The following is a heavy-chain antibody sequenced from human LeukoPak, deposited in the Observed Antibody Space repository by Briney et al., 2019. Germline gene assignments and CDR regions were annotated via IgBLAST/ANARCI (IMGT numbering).Heavy chain of an antibody. CDR3: ARDLGSWYDNWFDP. D-gene: IGHD6-13*01. CDR1: GFTFSSYS. V-gene: IGHV3-48*01. CDR2: ISSNSSTI. Sequence: PGGSLRLSCAASGFTFSSYSMNWVRQAPGKGLEWVSYISSNSSTIYYADSVKGRFTISRDNAKNSLYLQMNSLRAEDTAVYYCARDLGSWYDNWFDPWGQGTLVTVSS. J-gene: IGHJ5*02.